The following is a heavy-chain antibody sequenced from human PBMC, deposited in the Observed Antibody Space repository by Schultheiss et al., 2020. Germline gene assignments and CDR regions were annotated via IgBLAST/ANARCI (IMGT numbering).Heavy chain of an antibody. Sequence: GGSLRLSCAASGFTFSSYSMNWVRQAPGKGLEWVSVIYSGGSTYYADSVKGRFTISRDNSKNTLYLQMNSLRAEDTAVYYCARDRLGYCSSTSCPYYFDYWGQGTLVTVSS. D-gene: IGHD2-2*01. CDR2: IYSGGST. CDR1: GFTFSSYS. CDR3: ARDRLGYCSSTSCPYYFDY. J-gene: IGHJ4*02. V-gene: IGHV3-66*02.